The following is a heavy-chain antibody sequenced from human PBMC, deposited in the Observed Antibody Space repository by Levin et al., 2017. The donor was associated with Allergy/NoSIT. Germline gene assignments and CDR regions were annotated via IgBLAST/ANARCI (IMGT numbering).Heavy chain of an antibody. D-gene: IGHD6-19*01. J-gene: IGHJ4*02. V-gene: IGHV3-9*01. CDR1: GFTFDDYA. CDR3: AITQWLVPGGFDY. CDR2: ISWNSGSI. Sequence: SLKISCAASGFTFDDYAMHWVRQAPGKGLEWVSGISWNSGSIGYADSVKGRFTISRDNAKNSLYLQMNSLRAEDTALYYCAITQWLVPGGFDYWGQGTLVTVSS.